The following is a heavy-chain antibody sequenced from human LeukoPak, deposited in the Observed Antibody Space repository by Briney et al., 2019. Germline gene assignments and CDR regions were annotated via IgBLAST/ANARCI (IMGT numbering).Heavy chain of an antibody. CDR3: ARDIDKTAMVFKSFDN. V-gene: IGHV4-59*01. J-gene: IGHJ4*02. CDR1: GGSITSYY. Sequence: SETLSLTCAVSGGSITSYYWSWIRQPPGKGLEWIGYTYYSGSTNYNPSLKSRVTISVDTSKNQFSLKLSSVTAADTAVYYCARDIDKTAMVFKSFDNWGQGTLVTVSS. D-gene: IGHD5-18*01. CDR2: TYYSGST.